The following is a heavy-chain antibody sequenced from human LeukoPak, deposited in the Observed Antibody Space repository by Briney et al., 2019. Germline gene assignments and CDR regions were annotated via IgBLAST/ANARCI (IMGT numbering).Heavy chain of an antibody. Sequence: GGSLRLSCAASGFTFSSYSMNWVRQAPGKGLEWVSSISSSSYIYYADSVKGRFTISRDNAKNSLYLQMSSLRAEDTAVYYCARAGIAVAGTWGNDYWGQGTLVTVSS. D-gene: IGHD6-19*01. V-gene: IGHV3-21*01. J-gene: IGHJ4*02. CDR3: ARAGIAVAGTWGNDY. CDR2: ISSSSYI. CDR1: GFTFSSYS.